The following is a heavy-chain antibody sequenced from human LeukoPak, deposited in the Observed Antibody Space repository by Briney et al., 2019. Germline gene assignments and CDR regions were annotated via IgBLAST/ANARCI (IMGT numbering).Heavy chain of an antibody. J-gene: IGHJ4*02. V-gene: IGHV3-30*02. CDR1: GFTFSSYG. Sequence: GGSLRLSCAASGFTFSSYGMHWVRQAPGKGLEGVAFIRYGGSNKYYADSVKGRFTISRDNSKNTLYLQMNSLRAEDTAVYYCAKESDYYDSSGYHIDYWGQGTLVTVSS. CDR3: AKESDYYDSSGYHIDY. CDR2: IRYGGSNK. D-gene: IGHD3-22*01.